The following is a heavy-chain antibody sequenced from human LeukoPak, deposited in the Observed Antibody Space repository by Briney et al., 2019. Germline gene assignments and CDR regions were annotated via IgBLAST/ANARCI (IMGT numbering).Heavy chain of an antibody. CDR1: GFTFSSYS. D-gene: IGHD2-2*01. Sequence: PGGSLRLSCAASGFTFSSYSMNWVRQAPGKGLEWVSAISGSGGSTFYADSVKGRFTISRDNCKNTLYLQMNSLRAEDTAVYYCAKDRADCSNTSCYAFFDYWGQGTLVTVSP. J-gene: IGHJ4*02. V-gene: IGHV3-23*01. CDR2: ISGSGGST. CDR3: AKDRADCSNTSCYAFFDY.